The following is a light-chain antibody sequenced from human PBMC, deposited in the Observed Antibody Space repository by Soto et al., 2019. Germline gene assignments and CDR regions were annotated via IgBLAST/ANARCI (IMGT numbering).Light chain of an antibody. J-gene: IGKJ5*01. CDR3: QRTYNVPPIT. CDR1: QTISSW. Sequence: DIQVTQSTPTLSGSVGDRVTITFRASQTISSWLSWYQQKPGKAPKLLIYKASTLKSGVPSRFSGSGSGTDFTLTISSLQPEDGATYYGQRTYNVPPITFCQGALPEVK. V-gene: IGKV1-5*03. CDR2: KAS.